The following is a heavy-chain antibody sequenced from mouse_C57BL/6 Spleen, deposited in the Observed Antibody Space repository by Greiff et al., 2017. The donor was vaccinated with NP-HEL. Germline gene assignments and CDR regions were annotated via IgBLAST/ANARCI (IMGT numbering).Heavy chain of an antibody. CDR1: GFTFSDYG. J-gene: IGHJ3*01. CDR3: AREAYYSNFLWFAY. D-gene: IGHD2-5*01. Sequence: EVHLVESGGGLVKPGGSLKLSCAASGFTFSDYGMHWVRQAPEKGLEWVAYISSGSSTIYYADTVKGRFTISRDNAKNTLFLQMTSLRSEDTAMYYCAREAYYSNFLWFAYWGQGTLVTVSA. V-gene: IGHV5-17*01. CDR2: ISSGSSTI.